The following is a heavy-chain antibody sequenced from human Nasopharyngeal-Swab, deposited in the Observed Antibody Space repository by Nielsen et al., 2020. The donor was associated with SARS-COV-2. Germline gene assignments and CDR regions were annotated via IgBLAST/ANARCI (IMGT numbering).Heavy chain of an antibody. CDR2: IYHSGST. J-gene: IGHJ6*02. D-gene: IGHD6-6*01. CDR1: GGSISSGGYS. Sequence: SETLSLTCAVSGGSISSGGYSWSWIRQPPGKGLEWIGYIYHSGSTYYNPSLKSRVTISVDRSKNQFSLKLSSVTAADTAVYYCARHSSSSLSPSFDYYYGMDVWGQGTTVTVSS. CDR3: ARHSSSSLSPSFDYYYGMDV. V-gene: IGHV4-30-2*01.